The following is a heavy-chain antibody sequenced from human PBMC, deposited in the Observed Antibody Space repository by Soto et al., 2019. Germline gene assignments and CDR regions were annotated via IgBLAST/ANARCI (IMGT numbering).Heavy chain of an antibody. CDR3: ARDVPHNWFDY. D-gene: IGHD3-10*02. CDR2: INRDANDI. J-gene: IGHJ5*01. V-gene: IGHV3-74*01. CDR1: RGAFGDYW. Sequence: EVQLVESGGGLVQPGGSLRLSCEASRGAFGDYWMHWVRQAPGKGLVWVSRINRDANDIIYADSVKGTFTASRDNAKNMVFLQMTSMRGEDTAVYYCARDVPHNWFDYWGQGTLVTVSS.